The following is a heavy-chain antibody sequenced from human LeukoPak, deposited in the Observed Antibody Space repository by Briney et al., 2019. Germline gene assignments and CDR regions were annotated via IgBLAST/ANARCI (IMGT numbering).Heavy chain of an antibody. CDR2: IYYSGST. V-gene: IGHV4-59*01. D-gene: IGHD6-13*01. Sequence: SETLSLTCTVSGGSISSYYWSWIRQPPGKGLEWIGYIYYSGSTNYNPSLKSRVTISVDTSKNQFSLKLSSVTAADTAVYYCARDSSSSWYGYFDHWGQGTLVTVSS. CDR1: GGSISSYY. CDR3: ARDSSSSWYGYFDH. J-gene: IGHJ4*02.